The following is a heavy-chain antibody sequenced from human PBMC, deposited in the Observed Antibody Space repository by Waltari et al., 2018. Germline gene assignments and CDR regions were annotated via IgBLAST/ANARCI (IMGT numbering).Heavy chain of an antibody. CDR1: GGSISSYY. Sequence: QVQLQESGPGLVKPSETLSLTCTVSGGSISSYYWSWIRQPPGKGLEWIGYIYYSGDTNYTPSLKSLFTIAIDTSKNQFSLKLSSVTAADTAVYYCARRGRGSGYTGWGQGTLVTVSS. CDR2: IYYSGDT. D-gene: IGHD3-3*01. V-gene: IGHV4-59*08. J-gene: IGHJ4*02. CDR3: ARRGRGSGYTG.